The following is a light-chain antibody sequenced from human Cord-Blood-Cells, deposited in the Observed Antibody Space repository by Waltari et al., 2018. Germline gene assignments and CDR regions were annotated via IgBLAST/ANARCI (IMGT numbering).Light chain of an antibody. CDR2: AAS. Sequence: IQLTQSPSFLSASVGDRATTTCRASQGISSYLAWYQQKPGKAPKPLIYAASTLQSGVPSRFSGSGSGTEFTLTISSLQPEDFATYYCQQLNSYPLTFGGGTKVEIK. CDR3: QQLNSYPLT. V-gene: IGKV1-9*01. J-gene: IGKJ4*01. CDR1: QGISSY.